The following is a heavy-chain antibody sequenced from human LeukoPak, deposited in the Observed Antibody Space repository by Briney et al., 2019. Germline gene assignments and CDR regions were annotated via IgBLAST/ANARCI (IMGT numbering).Heavy chain of an antibody. D-gene: IGHD5-18*01. V-gene: IGHV4-34*01. Sequence: SESLSLTCAVYGGSFSGYYWSWIRQVPGKGLEWIGEINQSGRTNYNPSLNSRVTISVDTSKIQISLKLSFVTATDTAVYYCARGWFGFRHNSYADDNAFDIWGQGTMVTVSS. CDR2: INQSGRT. CDR1: GGSFSGYY. J-gene: IGHJ3*02. CDR3: ARGWFGFRHNSYADDNAFDI.